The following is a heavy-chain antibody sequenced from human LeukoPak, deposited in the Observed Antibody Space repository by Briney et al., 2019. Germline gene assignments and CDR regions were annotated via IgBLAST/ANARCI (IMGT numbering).Heavy chain of an antibody. CDR2: IGTDGDT. CDR3: ARVLNSGSYLFDY. D-gene: IGHD1-26*01. J-gene: IGHJ4*02. V-gene: IGHV3-13*01. Sequence: GGSVSLFCAASGFPFSSYDMLCLGQPTGKALECVSAIGTDGDTYNPGSVKGRFTISRENAQNSLYLQMNSLRAGDTAVYYWARVLNSGSYLFDYWGQGTLVTVSS. CDR1: GFPFSSYD.